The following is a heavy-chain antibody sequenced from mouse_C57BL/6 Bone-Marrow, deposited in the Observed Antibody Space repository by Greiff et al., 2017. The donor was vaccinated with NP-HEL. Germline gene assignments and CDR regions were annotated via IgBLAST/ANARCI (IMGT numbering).Heavy chain of an antibody. Sequence: EVQLQESGGGLVKPGGSLKLSCAASGFTFSDYGMHWVRQAPEKGLEWVAYISSGSSTIYYADTVKGRFTISRDNAKNTLFLQMTSMRSEDTAMYYCARTNDYDYDYFDYWGQGTTLTVSS. CDR3: ARTNDYDYDYFDY. V-gene: IGHV5-17*01. D-gene: IGHD2-4*01. CDR2: ISSGSSTI. J-gene: IGHJ2*01. CDR1: GFTFSDYG.